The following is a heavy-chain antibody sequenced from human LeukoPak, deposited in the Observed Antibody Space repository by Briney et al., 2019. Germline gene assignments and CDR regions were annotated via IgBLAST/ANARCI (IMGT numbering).Heavy chain of an antibody. CDR3: AKDSFYYDSSGYYTGFDY. CDR1: GFTFSSYA. V-gene: IGHV3-23*01. J-gene: IGHJ4*02. Sequence: GGSLRLSCAASGFTFSSYAMSWVRQAPGKGLEWVSGINWNGGSTYYADSVKGRFTISRDNSKNTLYLQMNSLRAEDTAVYYCAKDSFYYDSSGYYTGFDYWGQGTLVTVSS. CDR2: INWNGGST. D-gene: IGHD3-22*01.